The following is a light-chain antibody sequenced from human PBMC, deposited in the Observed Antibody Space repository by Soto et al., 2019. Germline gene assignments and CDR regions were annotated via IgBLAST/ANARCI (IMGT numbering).Light chain of an antibody. J-gene: IGKJ1*01. CDR1: QSISSW. CDR3: QQYNSYST. CDR2: DAS. V-gene: IGKV1-5*01. Sequence: DIQMTQSPSLLSASEGDRVTITCRASQSISSWLAWYQQKPGKAPKLLIYDASSLESGVPSRFSGSGSGTEFTLTISSLQPDDFETYYCQQYNSYSTFGQGTKVDI.